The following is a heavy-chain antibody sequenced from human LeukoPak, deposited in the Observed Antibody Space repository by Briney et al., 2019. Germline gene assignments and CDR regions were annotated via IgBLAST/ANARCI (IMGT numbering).Heavy chain of an antibody. J-gene: IGHJ4*02. Sequence: SETLSLTCAVYGGSFSGYYWSWIRQPPGKGLEWIGEINHSGSTNYNPSLKSRVTISVDTSKNQFSPKLSSVTAADTAVYYCARALHPIDYWGQGTLVTVSS. CDR2: INHSGST. CDR1: GGSFSGYY. V-gene: IGHV4-34*01. D-gene: IGHD4-11*01. CDR3: ARALHPIDY.